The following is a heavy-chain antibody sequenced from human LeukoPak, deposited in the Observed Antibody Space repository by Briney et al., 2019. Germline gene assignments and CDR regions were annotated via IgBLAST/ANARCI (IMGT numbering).Heavy chain of an antibody. V-gene: IGHV1-2*02. D-gene: IGHD3-3*01. Sequence: ASVKVSCKASGYTFTGYYMHWVRQAPGQGLEWMGWINPNSGGTNYAQKFQGRVTMTRDTSISTAYMELSRLRSDDTAVYYCAREGTIFGVVYYMDVWGKGTTVTVSS. CDR1: GYTFTGYY. CDR2: INPNSGGT. CDR3: AREGTIFGVVYYMDV. J-gene: IGHJ6*03.